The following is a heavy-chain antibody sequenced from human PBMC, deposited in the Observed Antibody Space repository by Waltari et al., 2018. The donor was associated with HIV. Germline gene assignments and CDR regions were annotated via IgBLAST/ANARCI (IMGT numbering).Heavy chain of an antibody. V-gene: IGHV3-23*01. CDR2: ISGGGDST. J-gene: IGHJ4*02. Sequence: EVQLLESGGGLVQPGGSLGLSCAASGFAFSTYVLSWVRQAPGKGLEWVAGISGGGDSTYYAASVKDRFTISRDNSKNTLYLQMTSLRDEDTAVYYCAKDGLVATISGAPFDYWGQGTLVTVSS. CDR1: GFAFSTYV. CDR3: AKDGLVATISGAPFDY. D-gene: IGHD5-12*01.